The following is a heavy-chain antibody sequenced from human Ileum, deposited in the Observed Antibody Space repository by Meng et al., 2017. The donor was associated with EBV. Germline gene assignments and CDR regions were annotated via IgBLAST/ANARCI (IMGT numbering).Heavy chain of an antibody. J-gene: IGHJ5*02. CDR2: INAGNGNT. CDR3: ARDLRYGLKLLPYHSDP. D-gene: IGHD3-16*02. CDR1: GYTFINYA. Sequence: QGQLVQSGPEWKQPCASVKVSCKASGYTFINYAIHWVRQATGQGLERMGWINAGNGNTKFSQTLQGRVSIRRDTSASTVYMVLSSLRSEDTAVYYCARDLRYGLKLLPYHSDPWGQGTLVTVSS. V-gene: IGHV1-3*01.